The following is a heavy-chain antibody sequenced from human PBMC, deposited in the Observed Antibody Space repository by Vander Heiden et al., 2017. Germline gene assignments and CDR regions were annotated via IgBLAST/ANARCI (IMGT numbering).Heavy chain of an antibody. CDR3: ARSTIFGVDSKGHVDS. Sequence: QVHLQESGPGLVKPSQTLSITCTVSGGSINDGAFYWTWIRQHPGKGLQSIAYIYYNGRAYYNSSLKGRVSISIDTSKKQFSLSLRSVTPADTALYYCARSTIFGVDSKGHVDSWGQGTLVTVSS. CDR1: GGSINDGAFY. CDR2: IYYNGRA. D-gene: IGHD3-3*01. V-gene: IGHV4-31*03. J-gene: IGHJ5*01.